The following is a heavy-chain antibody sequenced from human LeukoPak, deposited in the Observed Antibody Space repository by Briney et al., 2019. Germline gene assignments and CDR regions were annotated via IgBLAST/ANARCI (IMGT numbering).Heavy chain of an antibody. Sequence: ASVKVSCKASGYTFTSYYMHWVRQAPGQGLEWMGWISAYNGNTNYAQKLQGRVTMTTDTSTSTAYMELRSLRSDDTAVYYCARDHRAARPGGYFDYWGQGTLVTVSS. CDR2: ISAYNGNT. CDR3: ARDHRAARPGGYFDY. V-gene: IGHV1-18*04. D-gene: IGHD6-6*01. J-gene: IGHJ4*02. CDR1: GYTFTSYY.